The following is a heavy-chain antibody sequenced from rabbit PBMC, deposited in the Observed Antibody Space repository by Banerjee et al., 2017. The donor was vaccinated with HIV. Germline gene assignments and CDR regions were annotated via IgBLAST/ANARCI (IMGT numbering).Heavy chain of an antibody. V-gene: IGHV1S45*01. D-gene: IGHD4-1*01. Sequence: QEQLEESGGDLVKPEGSLTLTCTASGFSFSNKYVMCWVRQAPGKGLEWIACIYGGSSGSTYYASWTKGRFTISKTSSTTVTLQMTSLTAADTATYLCARDLAGVIGWNFGLWGQGTLVTVS. J-gene: IGHJ3*01. CDR1: GFSFSNKYV. CDR3: ARDLAGVIGWNFGL. CDR2: IYGGSSGST.